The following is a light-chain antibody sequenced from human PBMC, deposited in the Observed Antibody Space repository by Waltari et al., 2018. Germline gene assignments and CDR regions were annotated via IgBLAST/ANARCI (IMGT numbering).Light chain of an antibody. CDR2: VAS. V-gene: IGKV1-9*01. J-gene: IGKJ1*01. CDR1: QSISTY. CDR3: KQLNKYLWT. Sequence: RQLSQSPPFLSASVGGRATTACRVSQSISTYFAWYQQKPGKAPKLLIYVASILQSGVPSRFSGSGSGTEFTLTISSLQPEDVAIYYCKQLNKYLWTFGQGTEVEIK.